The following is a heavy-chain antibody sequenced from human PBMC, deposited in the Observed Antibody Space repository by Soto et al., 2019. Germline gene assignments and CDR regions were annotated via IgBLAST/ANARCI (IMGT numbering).Heavy chain of an antibody. J-gene: IGHJ4*02. D-gene: IGHD3-10*01. CDR2: IYYSGST. CDR1: GGSISSGGYY. V-gene: IGHV4-31*03. CDR3: ARAPDYYGSGSLVFDY. Sequence: PSETLSLTCTVSGGSISSGGYYWSWIRQHPGKGLEWIGYIYYSGSTYYNPSLKSRVTISVDTSKNQFSLKLSSVTAADTAVYYCARAPDYYGSGSLVFDYWGQGTLVTVSS.